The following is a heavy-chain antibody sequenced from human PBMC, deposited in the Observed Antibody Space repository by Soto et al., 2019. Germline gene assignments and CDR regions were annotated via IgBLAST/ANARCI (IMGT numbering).Heavy chain of an antibody. D-gene: IGHD3-3*01. J-gene: IGHJ6*03. CDR1: GGSISSYY. Sequence: SETLSLTCTVSGGSISSYYWSWIRQPPGKGLEWIGYIYYSGSTNYNPSLKSRVTISVDTSKNQFSLKLSSVTAADTAVYYCARHAPLGVVNIDYMDVWGKGTTVTVSS. CDR2: IYYSGST. CDR3: ARHAPLGVVNIDYMDV. V-gene: IGHV4-59*08.